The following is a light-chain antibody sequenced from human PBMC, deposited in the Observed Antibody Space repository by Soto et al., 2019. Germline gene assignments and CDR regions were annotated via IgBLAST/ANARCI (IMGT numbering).Light chain of an antibody. J-gene: IGLJ2*01. V-gene: IGLV2-14*03. Sequence: QSALTQPASVSGSPGQSITISCTGAVSEVAGYTYVSWYQQHPGKGPKVIIYDVSNRPSGVSNRFSGSKPGTTASLTISGLQAEDEADYYCSSFTSILGLFGGGTKLTVL. CDR1: VSEVAGYTY. CDR2: DVS. CDR3: SSFTSILGL.